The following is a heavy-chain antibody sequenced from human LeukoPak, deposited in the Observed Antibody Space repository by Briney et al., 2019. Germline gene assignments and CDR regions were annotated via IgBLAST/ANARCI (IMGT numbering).Heavy chain of an antibody. Sequence: GGPLHTFSTGSGYTCTNYWIGCGRPMAGEGVGWMWIIYPDDSDISSSPALQGHVTISADKSISPAYLQWSSLKASDTAMYYCVRPRTSRDCSSTRCQYYFDYWGQGTLVTVSS. V-gene: IGHV5-51*01. CDR2: IYPDDSDI. D-gene: IGHD2-2*01. J-gene: IGHJ4*02. CDR3: VRPRTSRDCSSTRCQYYFDY. CDR1: GYTCTNYW.